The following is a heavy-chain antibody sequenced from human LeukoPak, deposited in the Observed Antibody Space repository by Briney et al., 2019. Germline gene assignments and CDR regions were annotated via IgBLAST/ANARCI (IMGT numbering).Heavy chain of an antibody. CDR2: IYYSGST. V-gene: IGHV4-59*01. CDR3: ARAYDSSGYYYTQGWFDP. Sequence: PSETLSLTCTVSGGSISSYYWSWIRQPPGKGLEWVGYIYYSGSTNYHPSLKSRVTISVDTSKNQFSLKLSSVTAADTAVYYCARAYDSSGYYYTQGWFDPWGQGTLVTVSS. D-gene: IGHD3-22*01. J-gene: IGHJ5*02. CDR1: GGSISSYY.